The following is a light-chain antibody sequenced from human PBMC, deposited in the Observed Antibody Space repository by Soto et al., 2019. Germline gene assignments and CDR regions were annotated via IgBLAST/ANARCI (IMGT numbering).Light chain of an antibody. J-gene: IGLJ1*01. CDR2: EVS. CDR3: SSYAGSTDV. Sequence: QSALTQPPSASGSPGQSVTISCTGTSSDVGGYNYVSWYQQHPGKAPKRMIYEVSKRPSGVPDRFSGSKSGNTASLTVSGLQAEDEADYYCSSYAGSTDVFGTGTKLTVL. V-gene: IGLV2-8*01. CDR1: SSDVGGYNY.